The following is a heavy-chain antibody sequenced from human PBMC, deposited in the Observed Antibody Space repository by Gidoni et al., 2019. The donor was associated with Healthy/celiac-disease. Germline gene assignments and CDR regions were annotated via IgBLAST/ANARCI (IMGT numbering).Heavy chain of an antibody. CDR3: AKGNPYYYGSARDY. J-gene: IGHJ4*02. CDR2: ISGSGGST. D-gene: IGHD3-10*01. Sequence: EVQLLESGGGLVQPGGSLRLACAASGFTVSSYAMSWVRQAPGKGLEWVSAISGSGGSTYYADSVKGRFTISRDNSKNTLYLQMNSLRAEDTAVYYCAKGNPYYYGSARDYWGQGTLVTVSS. CDR1: GFTVSSYA. V-gene: IGHV3-23*01.